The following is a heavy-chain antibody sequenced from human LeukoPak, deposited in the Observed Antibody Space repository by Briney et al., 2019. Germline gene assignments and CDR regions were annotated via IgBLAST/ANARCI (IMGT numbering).Heavy chain of an antibody. V-gene: IGHV1-69-2*01. Sequence: ATVRISCKTSGKNLTDYHIHWVQPAQGKGLEWMGRLDPEDGQTMIAERFQGRLTIITDTSSDTVYMELRGLTSKDTAMYFCATGISARYCSRGSCYLENWGQGTLVTVSS. J-gene: IGHJ4*02. CDR1: GKNLTDYH. D-gene: IGHD2-15*01. CDR3: ATGISARYCSRGSCYLEN. CDR2: LDPEDGQT.